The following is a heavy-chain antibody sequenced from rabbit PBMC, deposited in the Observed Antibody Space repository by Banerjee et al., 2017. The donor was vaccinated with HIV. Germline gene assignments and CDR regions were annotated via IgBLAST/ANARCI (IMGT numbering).Heavy chain of an antibody. CDR1: GFSFSSSYH. V-gene: IGHV1S45*01. J-gene: IGHJ4*01. CDR2: IYAESSGST. Sequence: QQQLEESGGGLVKPEGSLTLSCTASGFSFSSSYHMCWVRQAPGKGLEWIACIYAESSGSTYYASWAKGRFTISKTSSTTVTLQMTSLTAADTATYFCARDLAGVIGWNFSLWGPGTLVTVS. D-gene: IGHD4-1*01. CDR3: ARDLAGVIGWNFSL.